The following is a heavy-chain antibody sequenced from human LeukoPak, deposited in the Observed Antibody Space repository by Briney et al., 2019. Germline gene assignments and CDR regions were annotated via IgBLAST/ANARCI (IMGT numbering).Heavy chain of an antibody. Sequence: GGSLRLSCAASGFTFSSYSLNWVRQAPGRGLEWVSYISGGSDRIYYADSVRGRFTISRDNAGNSLYLHMNSLRDEDTAVYYCARDLKLGSGWYLDFNYWGQGTRVTVSS. CDR2: ISGGSDRI. V-gene: IGHV3-48*02. J-gene: IGHJ4*02. D-gene: IGHD6-19*01. CDR3: ARDLKLGSGWYLDFNY. CDR1: GFTFSSYS.